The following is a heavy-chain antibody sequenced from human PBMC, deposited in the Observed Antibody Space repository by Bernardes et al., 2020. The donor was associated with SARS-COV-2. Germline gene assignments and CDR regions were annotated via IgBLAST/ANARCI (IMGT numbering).Heavy chain of an antibody. V-gene: IGHV4-39*01. CDR1: GGSISSSSYY. J-gene: IGHJ6*04. CDR2: IYYSGST. Sequence: SETLSLTCTVSGGSISSSSYYWGWIRQPPGKGLEWIGSIYYSGSTYYNPSLKSRVTISVDTSKNQFSLKLSSVTAADTAVYYCAGEEVAGHQYYYYGMDVWSKATKVTVTS. D-gene: IGHD2-21*01. CDR3: AGEEVAGHQYYYYGMDV.